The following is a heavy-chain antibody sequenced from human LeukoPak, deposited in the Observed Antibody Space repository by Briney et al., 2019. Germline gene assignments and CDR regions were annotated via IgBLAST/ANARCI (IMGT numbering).Heavy chain of an antibody. CDR1: GGSISSYY. J-gene: IGHJ4*02. CDR2: IYYSGST. D-gene: IGHD3-9*01. Sequence: PSETLSLTCTVSGGSISSYYWSWIRQPPGKGLEWIGYIYYSGSTNYNPSLKSRVTISVDTSKNQFSLKLSSVTAADTAVYYCARTSTYYDILTGYYHYYFDYRGQGTLVTVSS. V-gene: IGHV4-59*01. CDR3: ARTSTYYDILTGYYHYYFDY.